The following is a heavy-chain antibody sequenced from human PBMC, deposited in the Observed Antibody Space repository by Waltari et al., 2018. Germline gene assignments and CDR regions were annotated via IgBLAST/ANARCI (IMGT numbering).Heavy chain of an antibody. J-gene: IGHJ3*02. CDR3: ARPSRWLQPPNACDS. D-gene: IGHD5-12*01. CDR1: GYSISSGYY. CDR2: IYHGGST. Sequence: QVQLQESGPGLVQPSETLSLTCAVSGYSISSGYYWGWIRQPPGKGLEWIGSIYHGGSTYYNPSLKSRVTISVDTSNNQCSLKLSSVTAADTAVYYCARPSRWLQPPNACDSWGQGTMVTVSS. V-gene: IGHV4-38-2*01.